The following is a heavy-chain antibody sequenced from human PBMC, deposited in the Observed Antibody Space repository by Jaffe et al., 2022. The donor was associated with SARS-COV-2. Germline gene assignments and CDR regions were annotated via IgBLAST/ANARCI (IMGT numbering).Heavy chain of an antibody. D-gene: IGHD5-12*01. J-gene: IGHJ4*02. V-gene: IGHV3-23*01. Sequence: EVQLLESGGGLVQPGGSLRLSCAASGFNFGTYAMSWVRQAPGKGLEWVSAIIPSGVSTYYADSVKGRFTISRDNSKNTLYLQMNSLRAEDTAVYYCATPDIAMIYWGQGTPVTVSS. CDR3: ATPDIAMIY. CDR2: IIPSGVST. CDR1: GFNFGTYA.